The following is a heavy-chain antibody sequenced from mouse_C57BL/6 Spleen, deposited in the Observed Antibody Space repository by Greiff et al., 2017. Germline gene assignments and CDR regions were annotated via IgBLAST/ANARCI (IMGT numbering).Heavy chain of an antibody. CDR3: ARLGGYDGYHEGD. CDR2: IDPSDSET. Sequence: QVHVKQPGAELVRPGSSVKLSCKASGYTFTSYWMHWVKQRPIQGLEWIGNIDPSDSETHYNQKFKDKATLTVDKSSSTAYMQLSSLTSEDSAVYYCARLGGYDGYHEGDWGQGTTLTVSS. D-gene: IGHD2-3*01. J-gene: IGHJ2*01. V-gene: IGHV1-52*01. CDR1: GYTFTSYW.